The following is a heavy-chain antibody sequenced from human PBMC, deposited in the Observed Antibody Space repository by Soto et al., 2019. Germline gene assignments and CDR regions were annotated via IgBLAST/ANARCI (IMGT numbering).Heavy chain of an antibody. D-gene: IGHD6-19*01. Sequence: GESLKISCKGSGYSFTSYWIGWVRQMPGKGLEWMGIIYPGDSDTRYSPSFQGQVTISADKSISTAYLQWSSLKASDTAMYYCARLQQWLVRPNYYYYGMDVWGQGTRVTVSS. J-gene: IGHJ6*02. V-gene: IGHV5-51*01. CDR2: IYPGDSDT. CDR3: ARLQQWLVRPNYYYYGMDV. CDR1: GYSFTSYW.